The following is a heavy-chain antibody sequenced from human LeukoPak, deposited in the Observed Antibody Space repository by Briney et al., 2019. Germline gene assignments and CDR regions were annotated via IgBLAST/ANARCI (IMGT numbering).Heavy chain of an antibody. CDR2: IWYDGSNK. CDR1: GFSFSSYG. V-gene: IGHV3-33*01. J-gene: IGHJ4*02. D-gene: IGHD5-24*01. Sequence: GGSLRLSCAASGFSFSSYGMHWVRQAPGKGLEWVAVIWYDGSNKYYADSVKGRFTISRDNSKNTLYLQMGSLRAEDMAVYYCARGGRRDGYAGGDFDYWGQGTLVTVSS. CDR3: ARGGRRDGYAGGDFDY.